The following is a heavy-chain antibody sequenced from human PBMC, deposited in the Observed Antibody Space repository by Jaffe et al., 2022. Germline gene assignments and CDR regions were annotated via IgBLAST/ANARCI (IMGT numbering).Heavy chain of an antibody. CDR3: ARLIGYCSGGSCYLGYFDY. D-gene: IGHD2-15*01. CDR1: GFTVSSNY. Sequence: DVQLVETGGGLIQPGGSLRLSCAASGFTVSSNYMSWVRQAPGKGLEWVSVIYSGGSTYYADSVKGRFTISRDNSKNTLYLQMNSLRAEDTAVYYCARLIGYCSGGSCYLGYFDYWGQGTVVSVSS. CDR2: IYSGGST. V-gene: IGHV3-53*02. J-gene: IGHJ4*02.